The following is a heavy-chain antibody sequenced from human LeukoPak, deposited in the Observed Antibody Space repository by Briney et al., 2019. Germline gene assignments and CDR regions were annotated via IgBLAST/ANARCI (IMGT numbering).Heavy chain of an antibody. V-gene: IGHV1-18*01. Sequence: ASVKVSCKASGYTFTSYGISWVRQAPGQGLEWMGWISAYNGNTNYAQKLQGRVTMTTDTSTSTAYMELRSLRSDDTAVYYCARDLFRHRGGDAFDIWGQGTMVTVSS. J-gene: IGHJ3*02. CDR2: ISAYNGNT. D-gene: IGHD3-10*01. CDR3: ARDLFRHRGGDAFDI. CDR1: GYTFTSYG.